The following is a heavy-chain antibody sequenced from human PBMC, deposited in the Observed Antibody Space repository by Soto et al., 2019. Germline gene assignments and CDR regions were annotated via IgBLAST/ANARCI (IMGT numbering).Heavy chain of an antibody. V-gene: IGHV3-33*01. Sequence: QVQLVESGGGVVQPGRSLRLSWAASGFTFSSYGMHWVRQAPGKGLEWMAVIWSDGSDKYYADSVKGRFTISRDNSKNTLFLQMNSLRAEDTAVYFCARGPVSSAWYFGGNWGQGTLVTVSS. CDR3: ARGPVSSAWYFGGN. J-gene: IGHJ4*02. CDR1: GFTFSSYG. CDR2: IWSDGSDK. D-gene: IGHD6-19*01.